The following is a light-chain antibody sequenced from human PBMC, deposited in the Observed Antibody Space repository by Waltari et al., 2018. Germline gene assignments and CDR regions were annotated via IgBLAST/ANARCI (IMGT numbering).Light chain of an antibody. J-gene: IGLJ2*01. V-gene: IGLV2-14*03. Sequence: YQQHHGKAPKLMIYDVNNRPSEISNRFSGSKSGNTASLTISGLQAEDEADYYCSSYTSSGTLVLFGGGTKLTVL. CDR2: DVN. CDR3: SSYTSSGTLVL.